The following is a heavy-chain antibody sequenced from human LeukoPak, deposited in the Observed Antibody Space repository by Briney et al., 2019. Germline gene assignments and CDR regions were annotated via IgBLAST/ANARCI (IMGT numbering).Heavy chain of an antibody. J-gene: IGHJ4*02. CDR2: ISYDGSNK. D-gene: IGHD2-15*01. Sequence: PGGSLRLSCLMSGFTFRNHGLHWVRQAPGKGLEWVAVISYDGSNKYYADSVKGRFTISRDNSKNTLYLQMNRLRAEDTAVYYCAKDPLVVVTGTFDYWGQGTLVTVSS. CDR3: AKDPLVVVTGTFDY. V-gene: IGHV3-33*05. CDR1: GFTFRNHG.